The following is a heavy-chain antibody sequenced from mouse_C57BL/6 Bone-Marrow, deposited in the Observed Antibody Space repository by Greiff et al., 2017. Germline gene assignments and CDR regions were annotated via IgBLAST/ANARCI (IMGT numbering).Heavy chain of an antibody. CDR1: GYTFTEYT. Sequence: VKLQQSGAELVKPGASVKLSCKASGYTFTEYTIHWVKQRSGQGLEWIGWFYPGSGSIKYNEKFKDKATLTADKSSSTVYMELSRLTSEDSAVYFCARHEDKGNYVGWYFDVWGTGTTVTVSS. D-gene: IGHD2-1*01. CDR2: FYPGSGSI. CDR3: ARHEDKGNYVGWYFDV. V-gene: IGHV1-62-2*01. J-gene: IGHJ1*03.